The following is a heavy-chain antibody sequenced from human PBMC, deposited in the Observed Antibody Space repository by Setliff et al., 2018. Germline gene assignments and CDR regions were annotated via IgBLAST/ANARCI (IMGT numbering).Heavy chain of an antibody. V-gene: IGHV3-33*08. D-gene: IGHD2-15*01. J-gene: IGHJ4*02. Sequence: PGGSLRLSCAASGFTFSTYRMHWVRQAPGKGLEWVAVIWHDGGNKYHADSVKGRFTISRDNSKNTLYLQMNSLRPEDTAVYYCARTYSGSGCYAGLESWGQGTPVTVSS. CDR3: ARTYSGSGCYAGLES. CDR2: IWHDGGNK. CDR1: GFTFSTYR.